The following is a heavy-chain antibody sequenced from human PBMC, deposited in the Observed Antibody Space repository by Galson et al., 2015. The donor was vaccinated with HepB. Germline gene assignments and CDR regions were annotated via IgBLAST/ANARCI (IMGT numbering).Heavy chain of an antibody. CDR2: IIPIFGTA. CDR3: ARGYFEDSSSSGYYYMDV. V-gene: IGHV1-69*13. D-gene: IGHD6-6*01. Sequence: SVKVSCKASGGTFSSYAISWVRQAPGQGLEWMGGIIPIFGTANYAQKFQGRVTITADESTSTAYMELSSLRSEDTAVYYCARGYFEDSSSSGYYYMDVWGKGTTVTVSS. CDR1: GGTFSSYA. J-gene: IGHJ6*03.